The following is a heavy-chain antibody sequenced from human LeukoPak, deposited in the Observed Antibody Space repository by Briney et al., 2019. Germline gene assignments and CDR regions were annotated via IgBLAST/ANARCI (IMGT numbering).Heavy chain of an antibody. CDR3: ARSAGDDYGDYWLFDY. D-gene: IGHD4-17*01. CDR1: GGSISSYY. CDR2: IYYSGST. Sequence: PSETLSLTCTVSGGSISSYYWSWIRQPPGKGLEWIGYIYYSGSTNYNPSLKSRVTISVDTSKNQFSLKLSSVTAADTAVYHCARSAGDDYGDYWLFDYWGQGTLVTVSS. V-gene: IGHV4-59*08. J-gene: IGHJ4*02.